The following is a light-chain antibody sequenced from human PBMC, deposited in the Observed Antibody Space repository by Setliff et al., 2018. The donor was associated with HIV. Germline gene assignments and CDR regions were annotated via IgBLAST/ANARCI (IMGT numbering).Light chain of an antibody. J-gene: IGLJ1*01. V-gene: IGLV8-61*01. Sequence: VVTQEPSFAVSPGGTVTLTCGLTSGSVSTSYYPSWYQQAPGQAPRTLIYSTNTRFSGVPDRFSGSILGNKAALTITGAQADDESDYYCVLFMGLGIHVFGTGTKVTVL. CDR3: VLFMGLGIHV. CDR1: SGSVSTSYY. CDR2: STN.